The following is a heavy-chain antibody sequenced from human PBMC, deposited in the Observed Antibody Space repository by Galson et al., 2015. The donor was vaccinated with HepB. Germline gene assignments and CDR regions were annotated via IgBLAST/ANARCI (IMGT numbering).Heavy chain of an antibody. Sequence: LRLSCAASGFIFSSFGLHWVRQAPGKGLEWVALTSDEGSNKHYADSVKGRFTITRDHSKRTLYLQMNRLRPEDTAVYYCAKILGTLRISGTRAPLDSWGQGTLVTVSS. J-gene: IGHJ4*02. CDR3: AKILGTLRISGTRAPLDS. CDR1: GFIFSSFG. D-gene: IGHD1-20*01. CDR2: TSDEGSNK. V-gene: IGHV3-30*18.